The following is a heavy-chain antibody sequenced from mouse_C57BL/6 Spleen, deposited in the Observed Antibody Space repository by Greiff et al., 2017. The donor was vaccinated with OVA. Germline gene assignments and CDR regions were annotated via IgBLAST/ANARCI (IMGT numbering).Heavy chain of an antibody. D-gene: IGHD2-1*01. V-gene: IGHV7-3*01. CDR2: IRNKANGYTT. CDR3: ARYPIYSYAMDY. Sequence: EVQLVESGGGLVQPGGSLSLSCAASGFTFTDYYMSWVRQPPGKALEWLGFIRNKANGYTTEYSASVKGRFTISRDNSQSILYLQMNALRAEDSATYYCARYPIYSYAMDYWGQGTSVTVSS. CDR1: GFTFTDYY. J-gene: IGHJ4*01.